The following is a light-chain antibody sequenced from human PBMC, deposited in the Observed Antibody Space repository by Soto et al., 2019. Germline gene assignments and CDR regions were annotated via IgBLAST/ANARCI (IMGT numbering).Light chain of an antibody. CDR3: QEYNSSPT. Sequence: DIQMTQSPSTLSASVGDRVTITCRASQSISSWWAWYQQKPGKAPKLLIYKASSLESGVPSRFSGSGSGTEFTLTISSLQPDDFATYYCQEYNSSPTFGQGTKVEIK. CDR2: KAS. CDR1: QSISSW. V-gene: IGKV1-5*03. J-gene: IGKJ1*01.